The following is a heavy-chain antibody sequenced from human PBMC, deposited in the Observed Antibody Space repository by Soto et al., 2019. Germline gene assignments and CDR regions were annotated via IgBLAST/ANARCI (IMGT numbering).Heavy chain of an antibody. CDR2: INPSLGTA. CDR1: GYTFTAYH. Sequence: QVQVVHSGTEVKKPGASVKVSCRASGYTFTAYHMHWVRQAPGQGLEWVGIINPSLGTANYAQKFQGRVAMTWDTSTTTVYMELSSLRSDDTVVYYCARAPYSRTSFHFDFWGQGTLVTVSS. J-gene: IGHJ4*02. CDR3: ARAPYSRTSFHFDF. D-gene: IGHD3-22*01. V-gene: IGHV1-46*01.